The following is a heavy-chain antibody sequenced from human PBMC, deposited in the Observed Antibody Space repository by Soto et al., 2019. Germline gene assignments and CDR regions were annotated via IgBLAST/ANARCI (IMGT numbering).Heavy chain of an antibody. Sequence: PSEPQSLTCPVSGGSISKINSYWGWIRQPPGKGLEWIGSISYSVNTCYNPSLKSRVTISVDPSKNQFSLNLNSVTAADTAIYYCAADGAASAWFFYWGQGTLVTV. V-gene: IGHV4-39*01. CDR3: AADGAASAWFFY. J-gene: IGHJ4*02. D-gene: IGHD3-10*01. CDR1: GGSISKINSY. CDR2: ISYSVNT.